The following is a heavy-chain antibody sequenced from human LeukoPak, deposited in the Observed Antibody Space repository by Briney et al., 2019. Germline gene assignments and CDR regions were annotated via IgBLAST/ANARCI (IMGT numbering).Heavy chain of an antibody. D-gene: IGHD2/OR15-2a*01. V-gene: IGHV4-59*08. Sequence: NPSETLSLTCIVSGGSISSYYWSWIRQPPGEGLEWIGYIYDSGSSYNPSLKSRVTISVDTSKNQFSLKVSSVTAADTAVYYCARQMFLGGMDVWGQGTTVTVSS. CDR2: IYDSGS. J-gene: IGHJ6*02. CDR3: ARQMFLGGMDV. CDR1: GGSISSYY.